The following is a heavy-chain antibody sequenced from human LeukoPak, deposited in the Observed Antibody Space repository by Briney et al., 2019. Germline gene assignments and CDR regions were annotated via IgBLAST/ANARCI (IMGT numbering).Heavy chain of an antibody. Sequence: GGSLRLSCAASGFTFSSYWMHWVRHAPGKGLVWVSRINSDGSSTSYADSVKGRFTISRDNAKNTLYLQMNSLRAEDTAVYYCARKGLGYDSSGYYNDAFDIWGQGTMVTVSS. CDR2: INSDGSST. CDR3: ARKGLGYDSSGYYNDAFDI. D-gene: IGHD3-22*01. V-gene: IGHV3-74*01. J-gene: IGHJ3*02. CDR1: GFTFSSYW.